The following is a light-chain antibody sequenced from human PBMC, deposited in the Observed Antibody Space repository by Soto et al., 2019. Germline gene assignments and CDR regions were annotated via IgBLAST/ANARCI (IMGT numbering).Light chain of an antibody. CDR2: GAS. J-gene: IGKJ5*01. Sequence: EILITQSPGTLSLSPGDRATLSCRASQSVSRSYLGWYQQKPGQAPRLIIYGASIRADGVPDRFSGSGSGTEFTLTICRLEPEDFAFYYCQQRSNWHPITFGQGTRLEIK. CDR1: QSVSRSY. CDR3: QQRSNWHPIT. V-gene: IGKV3D-20*02.